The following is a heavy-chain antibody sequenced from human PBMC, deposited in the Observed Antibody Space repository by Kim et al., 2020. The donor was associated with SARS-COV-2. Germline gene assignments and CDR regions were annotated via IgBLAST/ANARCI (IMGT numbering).Heavy chain of an antibody. D-gene: IGHD3-22*01. CDR3: ATLYDSGTYYSGVDS. Sequence: NPSLKRRATISVDTSNNQFSLKLSSVTAADTAFYYCATLYDSGTYYSGVDSWGRGTLVTVSS. J-gene: IGHJ4*02. V-gene: IGHV4-34*04.